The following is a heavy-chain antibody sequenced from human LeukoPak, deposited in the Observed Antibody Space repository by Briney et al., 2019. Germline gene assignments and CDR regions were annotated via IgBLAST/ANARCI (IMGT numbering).Heavy chain of an antibody. Sequence: PGGSLRLSCAASGFTFSNYAMNWVRQAPGKGLEWVSYISSSSSTIYYADSVKGRFTISRDNAKNSLYLQMNSLRAEDTAVYYCARGSRGGFWSGYRYYFDYWGQGTLVTVSS. CDR2: ISSSSSTI. J-gene: IGHJ4*02. CDR1: GFTFSNYA. CDR3: ARGSRGGFWSGYRYYFDY. D-gene: IGHD3-3*01. V-gene: IGHV3-48*01.